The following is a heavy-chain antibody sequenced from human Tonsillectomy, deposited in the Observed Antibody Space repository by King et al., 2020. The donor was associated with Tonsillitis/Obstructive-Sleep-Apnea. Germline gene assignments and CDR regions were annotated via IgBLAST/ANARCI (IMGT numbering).Heavy chain of an antibody. D-gene: IGHD2-2*01. CDR1: GFTFSSYA. V-gene: IGHV3-23*04. J-gene: IGHJ6*02. Sequence: VQLVESGGGLVQPGGSLRLSCAASGFTFSSYAMSWGRQAPGKGLEWVSAISGSGGSTYYADSVKGRFTISRDNSKNTLYLQMNSLRAEDTAIYYCAKDPVESDGLTPSPTYGMDVWGQGTTVTVSS. CDR3: AKDPVESDGLTPSPTYGMDV. CDR2: ISGSGGST.